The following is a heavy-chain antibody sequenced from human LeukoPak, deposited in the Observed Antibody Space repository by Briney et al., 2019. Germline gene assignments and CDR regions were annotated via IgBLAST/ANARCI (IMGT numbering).Heavy chain of an antibody. Sequence: SETLSLTCTVSGGSISSYYWSWIRQPAGKGLEWIGRIHTSGSTNYNPSLKSRVTMSVDTSKNQFSLKLSSVTAADTAVYYCAREIIYCSSTSCYAQLGFDYWGQGTLVTVSS. CDR2: IHTSGST. D-gene: IGHD2-2*01. CDR1: GGSISSYY. V-gene: IGHV4-4*07. CDR3: AREIIYCSSTSCYAQLGFDY. J-gene: IGHJ4*02.